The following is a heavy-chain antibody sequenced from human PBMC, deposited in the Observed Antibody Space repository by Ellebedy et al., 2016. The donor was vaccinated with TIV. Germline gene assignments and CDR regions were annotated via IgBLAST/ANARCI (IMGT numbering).Heavy chain of an antibody. J-gene: IGHJ6*02. CDR2: IYYSGST. D-gene: IGHD3-9*01. CDR1: GGSVSSGSYY. Sequence: SETLSLXCTVSGGSVSSGSYYWSWIRQPPGKGLEWIGYIYYSGSTNYNPSLKSRVTISVDTSKNQFSLKLSSVTAADTAVYYCARDILTGYDVWGQGTTVTVSS. CDR3: ARDILTGYDV. V-gene: IGHV4-61*01.